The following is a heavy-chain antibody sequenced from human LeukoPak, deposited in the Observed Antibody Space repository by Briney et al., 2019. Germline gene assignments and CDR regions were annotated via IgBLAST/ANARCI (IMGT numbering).Heavy chain of an antibody. Sequence: SETLSLTCAVYGGSFSGYYWSWIRQPPGKGLEWIGEINHSGSTNYNPSLKSRVTISVDTSKNQFSLKLSSVTAADTAVYYCARDGGYSGSYYSAFDIWGQGTMVTVSS. D-gene: IGHD1-26*01. J-gene: IGHJ3*02. CDR2: INHSGST. CDR1: GGSFSGYY. CDR3: ARDGGYSGSYYSAFDI. V-gene: IGHV4-34*01.